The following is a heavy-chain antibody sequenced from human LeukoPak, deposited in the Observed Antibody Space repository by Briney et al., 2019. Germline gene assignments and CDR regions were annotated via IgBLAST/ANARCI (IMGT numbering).Heavy chain of an antibody. CDR3: ARVPRVAGSRSYYFYGMDV. Sequence: SETLSLTCSVSGDFFTSGPHYWAWIRQPAGKGLEYIGSIYSSGKTYYNPSLQTRVTISADRSKNQFSLKVFSLTAAETAVYYCARVPRVAGSRSYYFYGMDVWGQGTTVTVSS. V-gene: IGHV4-39*07. CDR1: GDFFTSGPHY. CDR2: IYSSGKT. J-gene: IGHJ6*02. D-gene: IGHD6-19*01.